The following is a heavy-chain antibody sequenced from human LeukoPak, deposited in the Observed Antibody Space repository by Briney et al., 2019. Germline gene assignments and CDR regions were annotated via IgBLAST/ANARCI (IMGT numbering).Heavy chain of an antibody. CDR3: ARGSISGSGYNFDY. J-gene: IGHJ4*02. CDR2: IYYSGST. V-gene: IGHV4-59*08. CDR1: GGSISSYY. Sequence: SETLSLTCTVSGGSISSYYWSWIRQPPGKGLEWIGYIYYSGSTNYNPSLKSRVTISVDTSKNQFSLKLSSVTAADTAVYYCARGSISGSGYNFDYWGQGTLVTVSS. D-gene: IGHD3-22*01.